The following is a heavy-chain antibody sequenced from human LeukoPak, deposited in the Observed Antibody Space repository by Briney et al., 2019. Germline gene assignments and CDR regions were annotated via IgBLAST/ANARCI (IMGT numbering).Heavy chain of an antibody. CDR1: GYSFTSYW. CDR3: ALMVRGVIVYFDY. CDR2: IYPGGSDT. Sequence: PGESLKISCKGSGYSFTSYWIGWVRQMPGKGLEWMGIIYPGGSDTRYSPSFQGQVTISADKSISTAYLQWSSLKASDTAMYYCALMVRGVIVYFDYWGQGTLVTVSS. V-gene: IGHV5-51*03. J-gene: IGHJ4*02. D-gene: IGHD3-10*01.